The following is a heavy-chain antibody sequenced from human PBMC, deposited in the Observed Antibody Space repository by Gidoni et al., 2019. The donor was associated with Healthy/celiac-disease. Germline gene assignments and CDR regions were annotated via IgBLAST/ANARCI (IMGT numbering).Heavy chain of an antibody. J-gene: IGHJ6*02. CDR3: TRAHDIPYYYYGMDV. V-gene: IGHV3-49*05. Sequence: EVQLVESGGGLVKPGRSLRLSCTASGFTFGEYAMSWFRQAPGKGLEWVGFIRSKTYGGTTEYAASVKGRFTISRDDSKSIAYLQMNSLKTEDTAVYYCTRAHDIPYYYYGMDVWGQGTTVTVSS. D-gene: IGHD3-9*01. CDR1: GFTFGEYA. CDR2: IRSKTYGGTT.